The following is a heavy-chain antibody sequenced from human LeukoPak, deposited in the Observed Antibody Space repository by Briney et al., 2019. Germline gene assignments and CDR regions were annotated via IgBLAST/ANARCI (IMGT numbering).Heavy chain of an antibody. CDR3: AREGYSTANNWFDA. D-gene: IGHD2-21*02. CDR1: GGSVTSTNW. J-gene: IGHJ5*02. CDR2: IYHSGST. Sequence: SETLSLTCGVSGGSVTSTNWWTWVRQPPGKGLEWIGEIYHSGSTNYNPSLKSRVTISVDKSKNQFSLNLTSVTAADTAVYYCAREGYSTANNWFDAWGQGTLVIVSS. V-gene: IGHV4-4*02.